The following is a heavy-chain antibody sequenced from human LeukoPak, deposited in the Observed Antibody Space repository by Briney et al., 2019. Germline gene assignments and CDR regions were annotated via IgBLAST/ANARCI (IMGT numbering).Heavy chain of an antibody. Sequence: GSLRLSCAASGFTFSSYAMSWVRQAPGKGLEWVAVVSYDGGNKYYADSVKGRFTISRDNSKNTLYLQMHSLRAEDTAVYYCARGTAVSATRYYYGMDVWGQGTTVTVS. CDR1: GFTFSSYA. CDR3: ARGTAVSATRYYYGMDV. J-gene: IGHJ6*02. CDR2: VSYDGGNK. V-gene: IGHV3-30*04.